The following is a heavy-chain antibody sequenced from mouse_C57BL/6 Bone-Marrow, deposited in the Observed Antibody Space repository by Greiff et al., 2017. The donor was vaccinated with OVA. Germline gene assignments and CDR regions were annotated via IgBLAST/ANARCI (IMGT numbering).Heavy chain of an antibody. J-gene: IGHJ3*01. V-gene: IGHV5-6*01. CDR3: ARRGAAY. CDR2: ISSGGSYT. Sequence: EVQGVESGGDLVKPGGSLKLSCAASGFTFSSYGMSWVRQTPDKRLEWVATISSGGSYTYYPDSVQGRFTISRDNAKNTLYLQMSSLKSEDTAMYYCARRGAAYWGQGTLVTVSA. CDR1: GFTFSSYG.